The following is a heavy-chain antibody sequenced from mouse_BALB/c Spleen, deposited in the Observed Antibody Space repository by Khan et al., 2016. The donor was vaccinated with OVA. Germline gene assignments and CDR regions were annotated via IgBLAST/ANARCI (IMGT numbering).Heavy chain of an antibody. J-gene: IGHJ4*01. CDR3: AKDRGYYAMDY. CDR2: IWGDGNT. CDR1: GFSLTSYG. Sequence: QVQLKESGPGLVAPSQSLSITCTVSGFSLTSYGVSWVCQPPGKGLEWLGIIWGDGNTNFHSALRSRLSISKDNSKSQVFLKLNSLQTDDTATYYCAKDRGYYAMDYWGQGTSVTVSS. V-gene: IGHV2-3*01.